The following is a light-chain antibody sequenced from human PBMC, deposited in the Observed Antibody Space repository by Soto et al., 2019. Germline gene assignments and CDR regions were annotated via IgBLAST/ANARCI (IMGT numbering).Light chain of an antibody. CDR1: TGAVTSGHW. J-gene: IGLJ1*01. CDR2: DTD. Sequence: QAVVTQEPSLTVSPGGTVTLTCGSSTGAVTSGHWPHWFQQKPGQAPRTLIYDTDNKHPWTPARFSGSLLRGKAALTLSGAQPEDEGDYYCLVIFTGVGEVFGTGTKLTVL. V-gene: IGLV7-46*01. CDR3: LVIFTGVGEV.